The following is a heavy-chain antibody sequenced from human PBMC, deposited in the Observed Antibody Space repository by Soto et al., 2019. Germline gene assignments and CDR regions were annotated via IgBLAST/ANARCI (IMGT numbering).Heavy chain of an antibody. CDR1: RGSSSSGTNY. CDR3: ARASRVSQGQPLLFDY. CDR2: IYYSGST. D-gene: IGHD1-26*01. J-gene: IGHJ4*02. V-gene: IGHV4-39*07. Sequence: FVTLSLTCAVARGSSSSGTNYWAWIRQPPGKGLEWIANIYYSGSTFYNPSLKSRVTISLDTSKNQFSLKLNSVTAADTALYYCARASRVSQGQPLLFDYLGQGTLVTVSS.